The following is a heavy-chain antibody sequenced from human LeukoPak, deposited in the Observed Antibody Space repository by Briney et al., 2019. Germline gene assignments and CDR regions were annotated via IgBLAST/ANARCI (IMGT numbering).Heavy chain of an antibody. J-gene: IGHJ4*02. CDR3: ARVWSDSSGYYIYYFDY. Sequence: SETLSLTCTVSGGSISSYYWSWIRQPPGKGLEWVGYIYYSGSTNYNPSLKSRVTISVDTSKNQFSLKLSSVTAGDTAVYYCARVWSDSSGYYIYYFDYWGQGTLVTVSS. D-gene: IGHD3-22*01. CDR2: IYYSGST. V-gene: IGHV4-59*01. CDR1: GGSISSYY.